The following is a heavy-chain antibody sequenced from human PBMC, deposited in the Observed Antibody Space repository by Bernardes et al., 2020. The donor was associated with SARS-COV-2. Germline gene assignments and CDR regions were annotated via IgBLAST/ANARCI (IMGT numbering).Heavy chain of an antibody. CDR3: ARSEELLQLLR. CDR1: GGSISSYY. D-gene: IGHD1-26*01. CDR2: IYYSGST. Sequence: SQTLSRTCTVSGGSISSYYWSWIRQPPGKGLEWIGYIYYSGSTNYNPSLKSRVTISVDTSKNQFSLKLSSVTAADTAVYYCARSEELLQLLRWGQGTLVTVSS. V-gene: IGHV4-59*01. J-gene: IGHJ4*02.